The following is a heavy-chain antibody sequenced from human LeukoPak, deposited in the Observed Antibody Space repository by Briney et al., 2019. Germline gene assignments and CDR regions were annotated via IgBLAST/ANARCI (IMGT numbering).Heavy chain of an antibody. CDR2: ISYDGSNK. J-gene: IGHJ4*02. D-gene: IGHD3-10*01. CDR3: ASSISPMDPLDY. V-gene: IGHV3-30-3*01. CDR1: GFTFSSYA. Sequence: QSGGSLRLSCAASGFTFSSYAMHWVRQAPGKGLEWVAVISYDGSNKYYADSVKGRFTISRDNSKNTLYLQMNSLRAEDTAVYYCASSISPMDPLDYWGQGTLVTVSS.